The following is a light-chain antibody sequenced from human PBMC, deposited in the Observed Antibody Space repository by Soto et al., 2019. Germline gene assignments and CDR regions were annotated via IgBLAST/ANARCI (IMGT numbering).Light chain of an antibody. Sequence: DIVMTQSPDSLAVSLGERATINCKSSQSVLSTSNNKNYLAWYQQKPGQPPKLLVYWASTRESGVPDRFSGSGSGTDFTLTISSLQAEDVAVYHCQQHYYIPYAFGQGTKLQIK. V-gene: IGKV4-1*01. J-gene: IGKJ2*01. CDR3: QQHYYIPYA. CDR2: WAS. CDR1: QSVLSTSNNKNY.